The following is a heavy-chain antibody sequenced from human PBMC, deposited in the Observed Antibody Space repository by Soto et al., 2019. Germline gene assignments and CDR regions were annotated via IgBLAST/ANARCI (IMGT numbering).Heavy chain of an antibody. V-gene: IGHV3-30*18. CDR1: GFTFSSYG. J-gene: IGHJ4*02. CDR3: AKDLSPAPLVAKFYFDY. CDR2: ISYDGSNK. D-gene: IGHD5-12*01. Sequence: GXSLRLSCAASGFTFSSYGMHWVRQAPGKGLEWVAVISYDGSNKYYADSVKGRFTISRHNSKNTLYLQMNSLRAEDTAVYYCAKDLSPAPLVAKFYFDYCGEGTLVTVSS.